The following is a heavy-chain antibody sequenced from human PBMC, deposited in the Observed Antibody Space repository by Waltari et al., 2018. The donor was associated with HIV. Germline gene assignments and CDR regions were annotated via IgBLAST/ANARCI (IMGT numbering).Heavy chain of an antibody. CDR2: ISYYGDNK. Sequence: QVQLVESGGGVVQPGRSLRLSCGASGFTFSRYAMHWVRQAPGKGLEWVAVISYYGDNKYYADSVKGRFTISRDNSKNTLYLQMNSLRTEDTAVYYCAKGASGWSPGYWGQGTLVTVSS. V-gene: IGHV3-30*18. J-gene: IGHJ4*02. CDR1: GFTFSRYA. CDR3: AKGASGWSPGY. D-gene: IGHD6-19*01.